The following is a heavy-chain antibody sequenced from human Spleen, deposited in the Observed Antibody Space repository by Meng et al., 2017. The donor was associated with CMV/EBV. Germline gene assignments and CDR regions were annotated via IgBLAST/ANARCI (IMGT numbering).Heavy chain of an antibody. D-gene: IGHD3-16*02. Sequence: FSGYDWSWIRQPPGKGLEWIGKISHGGTTNYSPALKSRVTISVDTSKNQLSLNLSSVTAADTAVYYCARGHIMVTFGGVIVGPTWFGPWGQGTLVTVSS. CDR1: FSGYD. CDR2: ISHGGTT. J-gene: IGHJ5*02. CDR3: ARGHIMVTFGGVIVGPTWFGP. V-gene: IGHV4-34*01.